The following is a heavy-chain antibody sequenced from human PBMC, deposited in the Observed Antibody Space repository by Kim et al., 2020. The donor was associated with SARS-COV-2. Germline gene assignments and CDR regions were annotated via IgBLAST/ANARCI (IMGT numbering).Heavy chain of an antibody. J-gene: IGHJ4*02. CDR2: INAGNGNT. D-gene: IGHD3-10*01. V-gene: IGHV1-3*01. Sequence: ASVKVSCKASGYTFTSYAMHWVRQAPGQRLEWMGWINAGNGNTKYSQKFQGRVTITRDTSASTAYMELSSLRSEDTAVYYCARVGRGSGSSLNYWGQGTLVTVSS. CDR3: ARVGRGSGSSLNY. CDR1: GYTFTSYA.